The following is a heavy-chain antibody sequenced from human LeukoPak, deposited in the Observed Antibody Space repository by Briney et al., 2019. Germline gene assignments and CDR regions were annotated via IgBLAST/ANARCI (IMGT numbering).Heavy chain of an antibody. Sequence: ASVKVSCKASGYTFTSCDISWVRQAPGQGLEWMGWISAYNGNTNYVQNLQGRVTMTTDTSTSTAYMELRSLRPDDTAVYYCARVWYSALWYFDLWGRGTLVTVSS. D-gene: IGHD2-15*01. CDR3: ARVWYSALWYFDL. CDR1: GYTFTSCD. V-gene: IGHV1-18*01. CDR2: ISAYNGNT. J-gene: IGHJ2*01.